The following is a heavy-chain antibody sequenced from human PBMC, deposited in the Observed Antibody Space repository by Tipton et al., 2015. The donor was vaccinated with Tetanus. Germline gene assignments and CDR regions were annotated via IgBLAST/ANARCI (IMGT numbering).Heavy chain of an antibody. CDR1: GGTFSSYA. CDR3: ARDEGLPPDYGDFYYGMDV. J-gene: IGHJ6*02. Sequence: QMQLVQSGAEVKKPGSSVKVSCKASGGTFSSYAISWVRQAPGQGLEWMGGIIPISGTANYAQKFQGRVTITADKSTSTAYMELSSLRSEDTAVYYCARDEGLPPDYGDFYYGMDVWGQGTTVTVSS. V-gene: IGHV1-69*06. CDR2: IIPISGTA. D-gene: IGHD4-17*01.